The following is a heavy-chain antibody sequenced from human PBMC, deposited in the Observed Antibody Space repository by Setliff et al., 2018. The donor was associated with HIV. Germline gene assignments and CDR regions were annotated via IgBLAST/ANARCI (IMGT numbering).Heavy chain of an antibody. J-gene: IGHJ4*02. V-gene: IGHV1-18*01. CDR3: ARDVGYCTATSCQTGFDY. CDR2: ISVHNDNS. Sequence: ASVKVSCKVSTNTFLNYGISWVRQAPGQGLEWMGWISVHNDNSNYAQRFRDRVTMTTDIPTSTAYMELRGLRSDDTAVYYCARDVGYCTATSCQTGFDYWGQGTLVTVSS. D-gene: IGHD2-8*02. CDR1: TNTFLNYG.